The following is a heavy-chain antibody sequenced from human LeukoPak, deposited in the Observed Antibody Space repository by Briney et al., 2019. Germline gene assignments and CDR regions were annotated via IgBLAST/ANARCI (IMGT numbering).Heavy chain of an antibody. CDR2: ISRSGTTI. CDR1: GFTFSND. Sequence: GGSLRLSCAASGFTFSNDMNWVRQAPGKGLEWVSHISRSGTTIYYADSVKGRFTISRDNAKNSLYLQMNSLRAEDTAMYYCARDSAGNDYWGQGTLVTVSS. D-gene: IGHD6-13*01. J-gene: IGHJ4*02. V-gene: IGHV3-48*03. CDR3: ARDSAGNDY.